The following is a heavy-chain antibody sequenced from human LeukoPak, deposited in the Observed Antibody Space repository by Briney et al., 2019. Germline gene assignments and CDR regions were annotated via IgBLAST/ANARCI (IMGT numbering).Heavy chain of an antibody. J-gene: IGHJ4*02. CDR2: ISYDGSNK. CDR3: AREEYYFDY. V-gene: IGHV3-30-3*01. CDR1: GFTFSSYA. D-gene: IGHD3-10*01. Sequence: PGGSLRLSCAASGFTFSSYAMHWVRQAPGKGLEWVAVISYDGSNKYYADSVKGRFTISRDNSKNTLYLQMNSLRAEDTAVYYCAREEYYFDYWGQGTLATVSS.